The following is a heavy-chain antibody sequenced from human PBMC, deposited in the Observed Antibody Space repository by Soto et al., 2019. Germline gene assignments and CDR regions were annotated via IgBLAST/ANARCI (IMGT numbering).Heavy chain of an antibody. V-gene: IGHV1-69*02. CDR2: VIPILGVV. D-gene: IGHD4-17*01. CDR3: ARQSVGDYPLLDY. Sequence: QVQVVQSGAEVKKPGSSVKVSCKASGGYYRSYTITWVRQAPGQGLEWMGRVIPILGVVNYAQKFQGKVTFTADKSTSTAYMELSSLRSDDTALYYCARQSVGDYPLLDYCGQGTLVTVSS. J-gene: IGHJ4*01. CDR1: GGYYRSYT.